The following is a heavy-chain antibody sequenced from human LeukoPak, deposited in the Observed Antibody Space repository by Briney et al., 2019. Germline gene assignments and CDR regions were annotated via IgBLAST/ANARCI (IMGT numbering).Heavy chain of an antibody. CDR3: AKDRGYSYGDLNWFDP. J-gene: IGHJ5*02. CDR1: GFIFSNYA. CDR2: ISGSGGST. D-gene: IGHD5-18*01. V-gene: IGHV3-23*01. Sequence: GGSLRLSCAASGFIFSNYALYWVRQAPGKGLEWVSAISGSGGSTYYADSVKGRFTISRDNSKNTLYLQMNSLRAEDTAVYYCAKDRGYSYGDLNWFDPWGQGTLVTVSS.